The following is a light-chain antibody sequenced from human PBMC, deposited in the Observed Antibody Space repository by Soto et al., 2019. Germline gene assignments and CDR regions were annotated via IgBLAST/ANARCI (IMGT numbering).Light chain of an antibody. CDR3: SSYTSTSTYV. CDR1: NTDIAIYNY. CDR2: DVS. J-gene: IGLJ1*01. V-gene: IGLV2-14*03. Sequence: QSALTQPASVSGSPGQSITISCTGTNTDIAIYNYVSWYQQHPGKAPNLMIYDVSNRPSGVPNRFSGSKSGNTASLTISGLQAEDEADYYCSSYTSTSTYVFGPGTKLTVL.